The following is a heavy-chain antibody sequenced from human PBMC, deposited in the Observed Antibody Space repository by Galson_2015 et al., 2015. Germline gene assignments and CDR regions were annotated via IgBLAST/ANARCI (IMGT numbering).Heavy chain of an antibody. J-gene: IGHJ4*02. CDR3: GKGRLGVTDLFDY. D-gene: IGHD2-21*02. CDR2: FSGSGDTT. Sequence: SLRLSCAASGFTFSSYAMSWVRQAPGKGLEWVSAFSGSGDTTYYADSVKGRFTIYRDNSKNTLYLQMNSLRAEDTAVYYCGKGRLGVTDLFDYWGQGTLVTVSS. CDR1: GFTFSSYA. V-gene: IGHV3-23*01.